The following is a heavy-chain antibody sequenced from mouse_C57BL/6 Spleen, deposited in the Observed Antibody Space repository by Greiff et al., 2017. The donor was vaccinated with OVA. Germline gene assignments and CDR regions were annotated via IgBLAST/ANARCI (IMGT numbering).Heavy chain of an antibody. CDR2: IDPSDSYT. V-gene: IGHV1-50*01. Sequence: VQLQQPGAELVKPGASVKLSCKASGYTFTSYWMQWVKQRPGQGLEWIGEIDPSDSYTNYNQKFKGKATFTVDTSSSTAYMQLSSLTSEDSAVYYCARDGSSRRYFDVWGTGTTVTVSS. J-gene: IGHJ1*03. D-gene: IGHD1-1*01. CDR1: GYTFTSYW. CDR3: ARDGSSRRYFDV.